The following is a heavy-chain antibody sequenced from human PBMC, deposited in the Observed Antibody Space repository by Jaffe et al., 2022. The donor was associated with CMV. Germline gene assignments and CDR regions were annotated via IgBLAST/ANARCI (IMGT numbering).Heavy chain of an antibody. CDR2: INENGSEK. Sequence: EVQLVDSGGDLVQPGGSLRLSCATSGFIFSTYWMSWVRQAPGKGLEWVASINENGSEKKYVDSLKGRFTISRDNAKNSLYLEMNSLRGEDTAVYYCARGHKSGWYMEGFDYWGQGTLVTVSS. CDR3: ARGHKSGWYMEGFDY. J-gene: IGHJ4*02. D-gene: IGHD6-19*01. CDR1: GFIFSTYW. V-gene: IGHV3-7*03.